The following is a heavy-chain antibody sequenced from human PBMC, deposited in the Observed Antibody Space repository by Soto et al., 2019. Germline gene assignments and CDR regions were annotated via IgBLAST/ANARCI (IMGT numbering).Heavy chain of an antibody. D-gene: IGHD6-19*01. CDR1: GYSFTTYW. J-gene: IGHJ6*02. Sequence: PGESLKISCKGSGYSFTTYWIGWVRQLPGQGPEWMGVMFPGDSDTRYSPSFQGRVTMSADPSTNTAYLEWSSLKAADSAMYYCARVPDSSLGTMDVWGQGTTVTVSS. CDR3: ARVPDSSLGTMDV. V-gene: IGHV5-51*01. CDR2: MFPGDSDT.